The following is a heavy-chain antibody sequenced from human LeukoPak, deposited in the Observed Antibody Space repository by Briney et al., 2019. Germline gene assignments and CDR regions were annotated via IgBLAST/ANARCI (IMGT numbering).Heavy chain of an antibody. CDR2: IRYDGRDK. CDR1: GFTFSSYN. CDR3: VRDLHWGFEY. V-gene: IGHV3-30*02. Sequence: PGGSLRLSCAASGFTFSSYNMHWVRQAPGKGLEWVAFIRYDGRDKYYADSVKGRFTISRDNSKNTVYMQMNSLRPDDTAVYFCVRDLHWGFEYWGQGTLVTVSS. D-gene: IGHD7-27*01. J-gene: IGHJ4*02.